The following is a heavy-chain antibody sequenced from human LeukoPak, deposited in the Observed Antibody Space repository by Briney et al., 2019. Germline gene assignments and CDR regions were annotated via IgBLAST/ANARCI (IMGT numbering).Heavy chain of an antibody. CDR1: GYTFTGYY. CDR3: ARRRVRGVRGYFDY. D-gene: IGHD3-10*01. J-gene: IGHJ4*02. CDR2: INPNSGGT. V-gene: IGHV1-2*02. Sequence: GASVKVSCKASGYTFTGYYMHWVRQAPGQGLEWMGWINPNSGGTNYAQKFQGRVTMTRDTSISTAYMELSSLRSEDTAVYYCARRRVRGVRGYFDYWGQGTLVTVSS.